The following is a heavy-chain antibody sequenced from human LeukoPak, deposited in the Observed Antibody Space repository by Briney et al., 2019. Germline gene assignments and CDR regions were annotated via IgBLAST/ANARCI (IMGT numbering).Heavy chain of an antibody. D-gene: IGHD6-13*01. J-gene: IGHJ4*02. CDR2: IWYDGSNK. CDR3: AKDSRGSGWYVADY. CDR1: GFTFSSYG. V-gene: IGHV3-30*02. Sequence: GGSLRLSCAASGFTFSSYGMHWVRQAPGKGLEWVAVIWYDGSNKYYADSVKGRFTISRDNSKNTLYLQMNSLRAEDTAMYYCAKDSRGSGWYVADYWGQGTLVTVSS.